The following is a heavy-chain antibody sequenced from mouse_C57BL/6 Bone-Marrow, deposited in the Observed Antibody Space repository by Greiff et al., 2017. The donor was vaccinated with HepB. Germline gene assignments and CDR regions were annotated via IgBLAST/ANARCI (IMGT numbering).Heavy chain of an antibody. CDR3: AGGTYDYDGYYFDY. CDR2: IYPGSGNT. CDR1: GYTFTDYY. Sequence: QVQLQQSGAELVRPGASVKLSCKASGYTFTDYYINWVKQRPGQGLEWIARIYPGSGNTYYNEKFKGKATLTAEKSSSTAYMQLSSLTSEDSAVYFCAGGTYDYDGYYFDYWGQGTTLTVSS. V-gene: IGHV1-76*01. J-gene: IGHJ2*01. D-gene: IGHD2-4*01.